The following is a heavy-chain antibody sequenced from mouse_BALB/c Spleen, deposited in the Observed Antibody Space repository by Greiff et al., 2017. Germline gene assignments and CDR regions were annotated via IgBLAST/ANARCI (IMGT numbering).Heavy chain of an antibody. CDR2: ISSGGGST. CDR1: GFAFSSYD. V-gene: IGHV5-12-1*01. Sequence: DVMLVESGGGLVKPGGSLKLSCAASGFAFSSYDMSWVRQTPEKRLEWVAYISSGGGSTYYPDTVKGRFTISRDNAKNTLYLQMSSLKSEDTAMYYCARHDYGNSYWYFDVWGAGTTVTVSS. D-gene: IGHD2-1*01. CDR3: ARHDYGNSYWYFDV. J-gene: IGHJ1*01.